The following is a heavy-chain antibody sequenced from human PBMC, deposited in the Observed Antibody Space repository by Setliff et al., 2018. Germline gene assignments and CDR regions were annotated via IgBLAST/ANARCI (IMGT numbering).Heavy chain of an antibody. CDR1: GFTFSSYG. CDR3: AKGPSGYYYDSSGYYGLGMDV. Sequence: SLRLSCAASGFTFSSYGMHWVRQAPGKGLEWVAVIWYDGSNKYYADSVKGRFTISRDNSKNTLYLQMNSLRAEDTAVYYCAKGPSGYYYDSSGYYGLGMDVWGQGTTVTVSS. CDR2: IWYDGSNK. J-gene: IGHJ6*02. D-gene: IGHD3-22*01. V-gene: IGHV3-33*06.